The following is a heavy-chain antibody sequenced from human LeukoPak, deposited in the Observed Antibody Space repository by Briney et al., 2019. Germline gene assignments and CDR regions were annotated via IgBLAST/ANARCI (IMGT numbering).Heavy chain of an antibody. V-gene: IGHV1-2*02. Sequence: GASVQVSCKASGYTFTGYYMHWVRQAPGQGLEWMGWINPNSGGTNYAQKFQGRVTMTRDTSISTAYMELSRLRSDDTAVYYCARARRITIFGVVQAARNRQNNWFDPWGQGTLVTVSS. D-gene: IGHD3-3*01. J-gene: IGHJ5*02. CDR2: INPNSGGT. CDR3: ARARRITIFGVVQAARNRQNNWFDP. CDR1: GYTFTGYY.